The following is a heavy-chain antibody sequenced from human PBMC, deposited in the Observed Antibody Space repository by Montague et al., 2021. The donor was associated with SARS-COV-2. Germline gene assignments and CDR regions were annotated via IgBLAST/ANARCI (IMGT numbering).Heavy chain of an antibody. CDR3: ATTPGRFGEFHFDY. V-gene: IGHV4-59*01. D-gene: IGHD3-10*01. J-gene: IGHJ4*02. CDR1: GGPITNFL. CDR2: IHSRGST. Sequence: SETLSLTCTVSGGPITNFLWHWIRQPPAKGLEWLGYIHSRGSTNYNPSLKSRVTISVDTSKSQFSLKLGSVTAADTAVYYCATTPGRFGEFHFDYWGQGTLVTVSS.